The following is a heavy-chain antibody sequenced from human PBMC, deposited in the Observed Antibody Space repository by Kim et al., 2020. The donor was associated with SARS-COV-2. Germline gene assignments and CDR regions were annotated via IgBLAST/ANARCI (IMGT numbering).Heavy chain of an antibody. CDR2: IYSGGST. CDR3: ARDTRGSYFDDAFDI. Sequence: GGSLRLSCAASGFTVSSNYMSWVRQAPGKGLEWVSVIYSGGSTYYADSVKGRFTISRDNSKNTLYLQMNSLRAEDTAVYYCARDTRGSYFDDAFDIWGQGAMVTVSS. J-gene: IGHJ3*02. CDR1: GFTVSSNY. V-gene: IGHV3-66*01. D-gene: IGHD1-26*01.